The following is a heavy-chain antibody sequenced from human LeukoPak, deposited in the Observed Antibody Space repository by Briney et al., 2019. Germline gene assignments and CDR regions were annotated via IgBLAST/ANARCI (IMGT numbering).Heavy chain of an antibody. Sequence: GGSLRLSCAAPGFTFSSYGMHWVRQAPGKGLECVAVISYDGSNKYYADSVKGRFTISRDNSKNTLYLQMNSLRAEDTAVYYCARDGAWLQLAGLLMDVWGQGTTVTVSS. CDR3: ARDGAWLQLAGLLMDV. V-gene: IGHV3-30*03. J-gene: IGHJ6*02. CDR1: GFTFSSYG. CDR2: ISYDGSNK. D-gene: IGHD6-13*01.